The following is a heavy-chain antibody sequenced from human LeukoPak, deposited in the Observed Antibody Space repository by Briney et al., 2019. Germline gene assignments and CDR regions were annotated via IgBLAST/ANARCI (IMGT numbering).Heavy chain of an antibody. CDR1: GFTFSSYS. V-gene: IGHV3-48*01. D-gene: IGHD3-22*01. CDR3: AREDSLGSPDAFDI. J-gene: IGHJ3*02. Sequence: GGSLRLSCAASGFTFSSYSMNWVRQAPGKGLEWVSYISSSSSTIYYADSVKGRFTISRDNAKNSLYLQMNSLRAEDTAVYYCAREDSLGSPDAFDIWGQGTMVTVSS. CDR2: ISSSSSTI.